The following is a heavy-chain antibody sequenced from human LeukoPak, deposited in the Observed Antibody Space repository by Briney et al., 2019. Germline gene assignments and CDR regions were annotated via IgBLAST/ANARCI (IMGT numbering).Heavy chain of an antibody. D-gene: IGHD3-10*01. Sequence: SETLSLTCTVSGGSISSSSYYWGWIRQPPGKGLEWIGSIYYSGSTYYNPSLKSRVTISVDKSKNQFSLKLSSVTAADTAVYYCARDPSYHTLWFGGLDAFDIWGQGTMVTVSS. J-gene: IGHJ3*02. CDR1: GGSISSSSYY. CDR3: ARDPSYHTLWFGGLDAFDI. CDR2: IYYSGST. V-gene: IGHV4-39*07.